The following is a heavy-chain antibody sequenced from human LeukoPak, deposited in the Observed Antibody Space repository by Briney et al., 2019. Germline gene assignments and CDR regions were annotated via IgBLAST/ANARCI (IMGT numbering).Heavy chain of an antibody. CDR2: ISGSGGHT. J-gene: IGHJ6*03. CDR1: GITFSSHA. V-gene: IGHV3-23*01. D-gene: IGHD5-24*01. CDR3: AKGGEATMRDGYNYYYYYMEV. Sequence: GGSLRLSCAASGITFSSHAMSWVRQAPGKGLEWVSLISGSGGHTYYGDSVKGRFTISRDNSKNTLYLQMNSLRAEDTAVCYCAKGGEATMRDGYNYYYYYMEVWGRGTTVTVSS.